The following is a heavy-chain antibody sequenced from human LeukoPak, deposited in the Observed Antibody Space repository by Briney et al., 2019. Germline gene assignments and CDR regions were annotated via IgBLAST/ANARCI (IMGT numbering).Heavy chain of an antibody. D-gene: IGHD3-16*02. J-gene: IGHJ3*02. CDR2: MNPNSGNT. CDR3: ARRYSGHDAFDI. V-gene: IGHV1-8*03. CDR1: GYTFTSYD. Sequence: GASVKVSCKASGYTFTSYDINWVRQATGQGLEWMGWMNPNSGNTGYAQKFQGRVTITRNTSISTAYMELSSLKASDTAIYYCARRYSGHDAFDIWGQGTMVTVSS.